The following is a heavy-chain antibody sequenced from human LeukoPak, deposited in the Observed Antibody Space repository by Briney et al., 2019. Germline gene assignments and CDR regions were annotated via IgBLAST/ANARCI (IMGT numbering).Heavy chain of an antibody. CDR1: GGSISSGSYY. D-gene: IGHD3-22*01. J-gene: IGHJ4*02. CDR3: ARDSLIGYYYDY. Sequence: SETLSLTCTVSGGSISSGSYYWSWIRQPAGKGLEWIGSIYYSGSTYYNPSLKSRVTISVDTSKNQFSLKLSSVTAADTAVYYCARDSLIGYYYDYWGQGTLVTVSS. V-gene: IGHV4-39*07. CDR2: IYYSGST.